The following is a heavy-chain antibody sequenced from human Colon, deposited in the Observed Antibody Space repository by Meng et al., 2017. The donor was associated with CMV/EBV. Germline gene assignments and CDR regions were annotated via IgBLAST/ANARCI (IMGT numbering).Heavy chain of an antibody. D-gene: IGHD5-12*01. CDR1: GYTFSSYG. J-gene: IGHJ4*02. CDR2: ISTYNGNT. V-gene: IGHV1-18*01. CDR3: ARAREVGYSAYDYYDF. Sequence: SGYTFSSYGISWVRQAPGQGLEWMGWISTYNGNTDYAQKFQSRVTMTTDTLTSTAYMELTGLKSDDTAVFYCARAREVGYSAYDYYDFWGQGTLVTVSS.